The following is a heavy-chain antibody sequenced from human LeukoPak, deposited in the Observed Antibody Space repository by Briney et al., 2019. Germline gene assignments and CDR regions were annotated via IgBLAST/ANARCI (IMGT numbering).Heavy chain of an antibody. Sequence: GGSLRLSCAASGFTFDDYAMHWVRQAPGKGLEWVSGISWNSGSIGYAVSVKGRFTISRDNAKNSLYLQMNSLRAEDMALYYCAKDMGGGYCSSTSCYNRGAFDIWGQGTMVTVSS. D-gene: IGHD2-2*02. CDR1: GFTFDDYA. J-gene: IGHJ3*02. CDR2: ISWNSGSI. CDR3: AKDMGGGYCSSTSCYNRGAFDI. V-gene: IGHV3-9*03.